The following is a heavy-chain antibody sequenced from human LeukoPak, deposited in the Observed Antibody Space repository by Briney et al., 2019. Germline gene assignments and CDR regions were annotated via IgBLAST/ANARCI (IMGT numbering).Heavy chain of an antibody. J-gene: IGHJ6*02. CDR3: ARDQAFDWFYYYYGMDV. V-gene: IGHV3-23*01. Sequence: GGSLRLSCAASGFTFNNYALSWVRQAPGKRLEWVSTIGTSINNTYYADSVKGRFTISRDNSNHTLSLQMSSLRAEDTAIYYCARDQAFDWFYYYYGMDVWGLGTTVIVSS. D-gene: IGHD3-9*01. CDR2: IGTSINNT. CDR1: GFTFNNYA.